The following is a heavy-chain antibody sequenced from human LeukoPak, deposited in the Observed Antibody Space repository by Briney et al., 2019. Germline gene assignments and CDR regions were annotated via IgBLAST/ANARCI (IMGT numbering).Heavy chain of an antibody. J-gene: IGHJ4*02. CDR1: GGSINSYY. V-gene: IGHV4-59*01. CDR3: ARVGNYGDCDY. Sequence: PSETLSLICTVSGGSINSYYWSWVRQPPGKGLEWIGYVYYSGNTNYNPSLKSRVIISVDTSKNQFSLKLSSVTAADTAVYYCARVGNYGDCDYWGQGTLVTVSS. D-gene: IGHD4-17*01. CDR2: VYYSGNT.